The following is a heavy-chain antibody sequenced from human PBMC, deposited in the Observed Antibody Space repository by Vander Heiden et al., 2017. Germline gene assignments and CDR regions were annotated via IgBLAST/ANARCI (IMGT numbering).Heavy chain of an antibody. Sequence: QVQLQQLCAGLLMPSETLSLTCAVYGGSFSGYYWSWIRQPPGKGLEWIGEINHSGSTNYNPSLKSRVTISVDTSKNQFSLKLSSVTAADTAVYYCARGTSYWGQGTLVTVSS. J-gene: IGHJ4*02. CDR2: INHSGST. CDR3: ARGTSY. V-gene: IGHV4-34*01. CDR1: GGSFSGYY.